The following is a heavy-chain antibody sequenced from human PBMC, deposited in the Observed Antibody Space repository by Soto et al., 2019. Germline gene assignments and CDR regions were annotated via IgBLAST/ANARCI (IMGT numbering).Heavy chain of an antibody. D-gene: IGHD3-10*01. CDR2: IKNDGSEQ. CDR3: SRENWFQDY. Sequence: GGSLRLSCADSGFTFSTYYMTWVRQAPGKGLEWVASIKNDGSEQYYVDSVKGRFTISRDNAKNSLYLQMNSLRAGDTALYYCSRENWFQDYWGQGTRVTVSS. V-gene: IGHV3-7*03. J-gene: IGHJ4*02. CDR1: GFTFSTYY.